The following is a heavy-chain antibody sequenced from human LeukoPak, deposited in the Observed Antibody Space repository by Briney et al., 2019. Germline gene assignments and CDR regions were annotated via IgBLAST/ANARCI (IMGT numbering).Heavy chain of an antibody. CDR3: ARPYYDSSGSDY. CDR2: MNPNSGNT. CDR1: GYTFTSYD. D-gene: IGHD3-22*01. V-gene: IGHV1-8*01. Sequence: GASVKVSCKASGYTFTSYDINWVRQATGQGLEWMGWMNPNSGNTGYAQKFQGRVTTTRNTSISTAYMELSSLRSEDTAVYYCARPYYDSSGSDYWGQGTLVTVSS. J-gene: IGHJ4*02.